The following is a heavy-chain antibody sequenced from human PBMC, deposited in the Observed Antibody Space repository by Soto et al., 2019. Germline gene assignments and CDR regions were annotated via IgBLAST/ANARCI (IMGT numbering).Heavy chain of an antibody. CDR2: ISYDGSNK. D-gene: IGHD2-15*01. CDR1: GFTFSSYA. J-gene: IGHJ1*01. Sequence: GGSLRLSCAASGFTFSSYAMHWVRQAPGKGLEWVAVISYDGSNKYYADSVKGRFTISRDNSKNTLYLQMNSLRAEDTAVYYCARASIGYCSGGSCYHGVFQHWGQGTLVTVSS. V-gene: IGHV3-30-3*01. CDR3: ARASIGYCSGGSCYHGVFQH.